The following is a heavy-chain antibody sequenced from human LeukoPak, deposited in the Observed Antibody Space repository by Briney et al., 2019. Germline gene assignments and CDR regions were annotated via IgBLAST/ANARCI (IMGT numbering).Heavy chain of an antibody. CDR3: GREGYCSGHNCPVEY. V-gene: IGHV1-2*02. J-gene: IGHJ4*02. D-gene: IGHD2-15*01. CDR1: GYTVNPYF. CDR2: INPNSGGT. Sequence: SVNVSYKASGYTVNPYFMYGLRQAPGHELKWMGWINPNSGGTNYAQKFEGSVTMTRDTYIRTAYMELSRLRSDDTAVYYCGREGYCSGHNCPVEYWGQGTLVTVSS.